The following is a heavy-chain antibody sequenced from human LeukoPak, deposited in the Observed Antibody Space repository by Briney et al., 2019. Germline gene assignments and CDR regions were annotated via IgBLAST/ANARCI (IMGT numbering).Heavy chain of an antibody. V-gene: IGHV1-69*06. Sequence: SVKVSCKASGGTFSSYAISWVRQAPGQGLEWMGGIIPIFGTANYAQKFQGRVTITADKSTSTAYMEPSSLRSEDTAVYYCASPHNINSGSLSLIYWGQGTLVTVSS. J-gene: IGHJ4*02. D-gene: IGHD1-26*01. CDR1: GGTFSSYA. CDR2: IIPIFGTA. CDR3: ASPHNINSGSLSLIY.